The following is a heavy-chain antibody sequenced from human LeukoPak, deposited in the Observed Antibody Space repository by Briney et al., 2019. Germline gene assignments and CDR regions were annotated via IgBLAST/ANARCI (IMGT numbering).Heavy chain of an antibody. J-gene: IGHJ4*02. D-gene: IGHD1-26*01. CDR2: INPNGGGT. CDR3: AITLRPTTSDY. V-gene: IGHV1-2*02. CDR1: GYTFTGYY. Sequence: GASVKVSCKASGYTFTGYYMHWVRQAPGQGLEWVGWINPNGGGTNYAQKFQGRVALTRDTSISTAYMYLSRLRSDDTAVYYCAITLRPTTSDYWGQGTLVTVSS.